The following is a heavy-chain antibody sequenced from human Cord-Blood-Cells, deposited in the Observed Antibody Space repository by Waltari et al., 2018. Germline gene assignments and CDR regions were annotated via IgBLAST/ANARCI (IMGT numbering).Heavy chain of an antibody. Sequence: QVQLVESGGGVVQPGRSLRLSCAALGLHLSSYAMHWVRPASGKGVEWVAVISYDGSNKYYADSVKGRFTISRDNSKNTLYLQMNSLRAEDTAVYYCARGGHIVVVVAATDYWGQGTLVTVSS. V-gene: IGHV3-30-3*01. CDR1: GLHLSSYA. D-gene: IGHD2-15*01. J-gene: IGHJ4*02. CDR2: ISYDGSNK. CDR3: ARGGHIVVVVAATDY.